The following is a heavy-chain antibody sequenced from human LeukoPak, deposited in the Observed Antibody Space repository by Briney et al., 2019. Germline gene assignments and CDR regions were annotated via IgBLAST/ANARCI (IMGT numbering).Heavy chain of an antibody. Sequence: SETLSLTCTVSGDSINDHYWSWIRQPPGEGLEWIAYIYSSVSTNYNPSLKSRVTISIDTSKSQFSLKLTSVTAADAGVYYCARQRCSGGSCYRADQLYYMDVWGKGTTVTVSS. CDR1: GDSINDHY. CDR3: ARQRCSGGSCYRADQLYYMDV. D-gene: IGHD2-15*01. J-gene: IGHJ6*03. V-gene: IGHV4-4*09. CDR2: IYSSVST.